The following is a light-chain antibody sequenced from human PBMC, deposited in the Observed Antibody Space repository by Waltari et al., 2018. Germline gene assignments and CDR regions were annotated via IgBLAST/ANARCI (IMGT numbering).Light chain of an antibody. V-gene: IGKV3-20*01. Sequence: ELVLTQSPGTVSLSPGDRATLSCRASQSVRIYLAWYQQKPGQAPRLLIYHASTRATGIPDRCSASGSGTDFSLTISRLEPEDFAMYYCQQYVESPATFGQGTKVEIK. J-gene: IGKJ1*01. CDR2: HAS. CDR3: QQYVESPAT. CDR1: QSVRIY.